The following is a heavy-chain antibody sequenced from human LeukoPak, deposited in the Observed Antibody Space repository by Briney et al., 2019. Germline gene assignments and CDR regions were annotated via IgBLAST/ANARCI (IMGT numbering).Heavy chain of an antibody. CDR1: GFTFSSYA. CDR3: AKDPSLPYDSSGFGYYGMDV. Sequence: PGGSLRLSCAASGFTFSSYAMSWVRQAPGKGLEWVSAISGSGGSTYYADSVKGRFTISRDNSKNTLYLQMNSLRAEDTAVYYCAKDPSLPYDSSGFGYYGMDVWGQGTTVTVSS. V-gene: IGHV3-23*01. J-gene: IGHJ6*02. D-gene: IGHD3-22*01. CDR2: ISGSGGST.